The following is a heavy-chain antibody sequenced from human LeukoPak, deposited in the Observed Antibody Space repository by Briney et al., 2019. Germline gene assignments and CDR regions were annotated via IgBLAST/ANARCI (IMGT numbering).Heavy chain of an antibody. Sequence: ASVKVSCKAAGYTFTNYGINWVRQVPGQGLEWMGWISAYNGNTKYAQKLQGRVTMTTDTSTSTVYMELRSLRSDDTALYYCARDCGTTNWPLDYWGQGILVTVSS. D-gene: IGHD2-2*01. V-gene: IGHV1-18*01. CDR1: GYTFTNYG. CDR2: ISAYNGNT. J-gene: IGHJ4*02. CDR3: ARDCGTTNWPLDY.